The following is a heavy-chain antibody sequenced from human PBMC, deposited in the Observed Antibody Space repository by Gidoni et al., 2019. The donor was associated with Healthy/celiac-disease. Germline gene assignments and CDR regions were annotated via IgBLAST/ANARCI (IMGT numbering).Heavy chain of an antibody. V-gene: IGHV3-48*04. Sequence: EVQLVAVGGGLVPPGGSMSLTCSASGFPFSRDSMTWVRQAPGKGLEWVSYIRSSSSTIYYADSVKGRFTISRDNAKNSLYLQMNSLRAEDTAVYYCARDGRLAYYYDSSGYWYFDLWGRGTLVTVSS. CDR2: IRSSSSTI. D-gene: IGHD3-22*01. J-gene: IGHJ2*01. CDR1: GFPFSRDS. CDR3: ARDGRLAYYYDSSGYWYFDL.